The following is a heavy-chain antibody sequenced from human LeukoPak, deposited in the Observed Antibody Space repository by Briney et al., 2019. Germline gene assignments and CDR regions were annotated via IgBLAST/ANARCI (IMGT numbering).Heavy chain of an antibody. J-gene: IGHJ4*02. CDR2: IYYSGST. CDR1: GGSISSSSYY. D-gene: IGHD3-10*01. V-gene: IGHV4-39*07. CDR3: AGITMVRGVIGFDY. Sequence: SETLSLTCTVSGGSISSSSYYWGWIRRPPGKGLEWIGSIYYSGSTYYNPSLKSRVTISVDTSKNQFSLKLSSVTAADTAVYYCAGITMVRGVIGFDYWGQGTLVTVSS.